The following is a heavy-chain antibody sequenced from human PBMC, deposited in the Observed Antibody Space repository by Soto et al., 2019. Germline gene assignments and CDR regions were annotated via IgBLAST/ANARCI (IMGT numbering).Heavy chain of an antibody. J-gene: IGHJ4*01. CDR1: CYAFPSYG. V-gene: IGHV1-18*04. CDR3: ARYCGGVSCKTGRYPIDD. D-gene: IGHD2-15*01. CDR2: ISAYNGNT. Sequence: ASVTFFCTASCYAFPSYGISWVRQAPGQGLEWIGWISAYNGNTNSAQKLQGIVTMTTDTSASTAYLELRSLRSEDTAVYYCARYCGGVSCKTGRYPIDDLGHGTLVTVSS.